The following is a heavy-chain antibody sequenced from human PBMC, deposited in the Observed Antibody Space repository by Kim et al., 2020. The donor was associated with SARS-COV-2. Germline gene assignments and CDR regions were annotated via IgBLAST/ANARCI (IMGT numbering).Heavy chain of an antibody. V-gene: IGHV4-31*03. CDR2: IYYSGST. Sequence: SETLSLTCTVSGGSISSGGYYWSWIRQHPGKGLEWIGYIYYSGSTYYNPSLKSRVTISVDTSKNQFSLKLSSVTAADTAVYYCARFRSNYYDRGGVDPWGQGTLVTVSS. CDR1: GGSISSGGYY. CDR3: ARFRSNYYDRGGVDP. D-gene: IGHD3-22*01. J-gene: IGHJ5*02.